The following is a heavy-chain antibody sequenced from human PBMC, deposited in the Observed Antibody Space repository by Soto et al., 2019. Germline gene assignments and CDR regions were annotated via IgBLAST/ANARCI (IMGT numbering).Heavy chain of an antibody. CDR3: ARVSGSYYYGMDV. CDR1: GGSISSSNW. J-gene: IGHJ6*02. CDR2: IYHSGST. V-gene: IGHV4-4*02. D-gene: IGHD1-26*01. Sequence: QVQLQESGPGLVKPSGTLSLTCAVSGGSISSSNWWSWVRQPPGKGLEWIGEIYHSGSTNYNPSRKSRGTISVDKSKNQFSLKLSSVTAADTAVYYCARVSGSYYYGMDVWGQGITVTVSS.